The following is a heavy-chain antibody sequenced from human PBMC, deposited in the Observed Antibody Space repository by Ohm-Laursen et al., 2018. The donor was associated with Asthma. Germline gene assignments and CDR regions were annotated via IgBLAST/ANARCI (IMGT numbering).Heavy chain of an antibody. Sequence: SLRLSCSASGLTFSSYWMTWVRQAPGKGPEWVAHIKEDGSEESYLASVKGRFTISRDNAKNSLSLQMNSLRAGDTAVYYCARFGRDYRSHGMDVWGQGTTVTVSS. CDR2: IKEDGSEE. CDR1: GLTFSSYW. V-gene: IGHV3-7*05. CDR3: ARFGRDYRSHGMDV. D-gene: IGHD4-11*01. J-gene: IGHJ6*02.